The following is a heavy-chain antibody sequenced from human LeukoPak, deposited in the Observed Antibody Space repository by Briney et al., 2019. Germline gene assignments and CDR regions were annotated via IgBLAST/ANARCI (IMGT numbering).Heavy chain of an antibody. V-gene: IGHV6-1*01. CDR1: GDSVSSNSAA. CDR3: ARGLMNLSSWYGWPSFYFDY. J-gene: IGHJ4*02. D-gene: IGHD6-13*01. CDR2: TYYRSKWYN. Sequence: SQTLSLTCAISGDSVSSNSAAWNWIRQSPSRGLEWLGRTYYRSKWYNDYAVSVKSRITINPDTSKNQFSLKLSSVTAADTAVYYCARGLMNLSSWYGWPSFYFDYWGQGTLVTVSS.